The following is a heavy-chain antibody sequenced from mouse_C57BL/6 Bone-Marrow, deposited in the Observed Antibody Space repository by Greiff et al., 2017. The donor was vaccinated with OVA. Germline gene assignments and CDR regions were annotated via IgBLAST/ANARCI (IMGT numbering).Heavy chain of an antibody. V-gene: IGHV5-6*01. Sequence: EVKLVESGGDLVKPGGSLKLSCAASGFTFSSYGMSWVRQTPDKRLEWVATISSGGSYTYYPDSVKGRFTFSRDNAKNTLYLQMSRLKSEDTAMYYCARPGRKRYLDVWGTGTTVTVTS. CDR2: ISSGGSYT. CDR3: ARPGRKRYLDV. CDR1: GFTFSSYG. J-gene: IGHJ1*03.